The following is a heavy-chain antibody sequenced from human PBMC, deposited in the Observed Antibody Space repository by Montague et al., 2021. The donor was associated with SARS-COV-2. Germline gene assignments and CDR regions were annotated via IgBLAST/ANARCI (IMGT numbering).Heavy chain of an antibody. CDR1: GFTFDDYV. D-gene: IGHD3-22*01. CDR3: AKGTYFYDSSGYYPESHYSYFDGMDV. Sequence: SLRLSCAASGFTFDDYVMYWVRRPPGKGLEWVSLISGDGGKTYYADSVKGRFTTSRDNGKNSLYLQMNSLGTEDTALYHCAKGTYFYDSSGYYPESHYSYFDGMDVWGQGTTVTVSS. CDR2: ISGDGGKT. V-gene: IGHV3-43*02. J-gene: IGHJ6*02.